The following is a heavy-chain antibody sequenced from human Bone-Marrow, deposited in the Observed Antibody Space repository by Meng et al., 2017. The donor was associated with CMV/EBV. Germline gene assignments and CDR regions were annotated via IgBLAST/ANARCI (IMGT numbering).Heavy chain of an antibody. V-gene: IGHV3-30-3*01. CDR2: ISNDGSNK. CDR1: GFSVSNYG. CDR3: ASLSSTRVYYYYGVDV. D-gene: IGHD2-2*01. J-gene: IGHJ6*02. Sequence: GESLKISCAASGFSVSNYGLHWVRQAPGKGLEWVAVISNDGSNKYYADSVKGRFTISRDNSKNTLYLQMNSLRPEDTAVYYCASLSSTRVYYYYGVDVCGQGTTVTVSS.